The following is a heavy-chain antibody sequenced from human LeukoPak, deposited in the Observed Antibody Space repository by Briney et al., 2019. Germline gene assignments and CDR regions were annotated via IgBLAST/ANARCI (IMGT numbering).Heavy chain of an antibody. D-gene: IGHD3-22*01. V-gene: IGHV1-18*01. CDR3: ARVIPDYYDSSGYPLFFGY. CDR2: ISAYNGNT. J-gene: IGHJ4*02. Sequence: GASVKVSCKASGYTFSNYGISWVRQAPGQGLEWLGLISAYNGNTHYAQKLQGRVTLTTDTSTSTAYMEVRSLRSDDTAVYFCARVIPDYYDSSGYPLFFGYWGQGTLVTVSS. CDR1: GYTFSNYG.